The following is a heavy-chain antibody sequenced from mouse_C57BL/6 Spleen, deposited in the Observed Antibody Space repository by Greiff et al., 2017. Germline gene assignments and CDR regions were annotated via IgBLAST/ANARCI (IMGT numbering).Heavy chain of an antibody. CDR1: GFTFSSYA. V-gene: IGHV5-4*01. D-gene: IGHD2-4*01. CDR2: ISDGGSYT. J-gene: IGHJ3*01. Sequence: EVQVVESGGGLVKPGGSLKLSCAASGFTFSSYAMSWVRQTPEKRLEWVATISDGGSYTYYPDHVKGRFTISRDNAKNNLYLQMSHLKSEDTAMYYCAREGDYDEAWFAYWGQGTLVTVSA. CDR3: AREGDYDEAWFAY.